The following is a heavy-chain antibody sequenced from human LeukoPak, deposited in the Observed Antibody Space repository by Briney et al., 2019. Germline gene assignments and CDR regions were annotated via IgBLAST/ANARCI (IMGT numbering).Heavy chain of an antibody. CDR1: GGSISSYY. CDR2: IYYSGST. V-gene: IGHV4-59*01. J-gene: IGHJ3*02. D-gene: IGHD4-23*01. Sequence: NPSETLSLTCTVSGGSISSYYWSWIRQPPGKGLEWIGYIYYSGSTNYNPSLKSRVTISEDTSKNQFSLKLSSVTAADTAVYYCARRPYGGNAFDIWGQGTMVTVSA. CDR3: ARRPYGGNAFDI.